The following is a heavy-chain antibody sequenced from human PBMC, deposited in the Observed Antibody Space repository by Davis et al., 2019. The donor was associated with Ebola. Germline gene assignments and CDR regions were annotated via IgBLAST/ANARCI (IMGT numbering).Heavy chain of an antibody. V-gene: IGHV1-69*08. D-gene: IGHD6-19*01. CDR1: GGTFSTYT. CDR3: ATSLAVAVNDHY. J-gene: IGHJ4*02. Sequence: AASVKVSCKASGGTFSTYTFSWVRQAPGQGLEWMGGIIPLLGTPNYAQKFQGRVTITADRSTSTAYMELSGLRSEDTAVYYCATSLAVAVNDHYWGQGTLVTVSS. CDR2: IIPLLGTP.